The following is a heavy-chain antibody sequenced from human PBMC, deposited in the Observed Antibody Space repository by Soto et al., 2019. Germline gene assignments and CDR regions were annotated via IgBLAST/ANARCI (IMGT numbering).Heavy chain of an antibody. V-gene: IGHV5-10-1*03. D-gene: IGHD6-19*01. J-gene: IGHJ4*02. Sequence: EVQLVQSGAEMKKPGESLRISCTGSGYSFSSFWISWVRQMPGKGLEWMGRIDPSDSYTHYSPSFQGHVSISADKSNSTAYLQWNSLKATDTAMYYCASDNSGSGYWGQGTLVTVSS. CDR2: IDPSDSYT. CDR1: GYSFSSFW. CDR3: ASDNSGSGY.